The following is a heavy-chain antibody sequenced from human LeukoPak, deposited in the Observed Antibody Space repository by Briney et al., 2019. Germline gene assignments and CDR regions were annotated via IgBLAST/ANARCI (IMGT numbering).Heavy chain of an antibody. D-gene: IGHD3-3*01. CDR1: GYTFTGYY. V-gene: IGHV1-2*02. CDR2: INPNSGGT. Sequence: ASVKVSCKASGYTFTGYYMHWVRQAPGQGLELMGWINPNSGGTNYAQKFQGRVTMTRDTSISTAYMELSRLRSDDTAVYYCARDRYYDFWSGYHNWFDPWGQGTLVTVSS. J-gene: IGHJ5*02. CDR3: ARDRYYDFWSGYHNWFDP.